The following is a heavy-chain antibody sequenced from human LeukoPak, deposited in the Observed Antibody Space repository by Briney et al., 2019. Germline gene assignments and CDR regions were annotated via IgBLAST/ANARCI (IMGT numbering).Heavy chain of an antibody. J-gene: IGHJ4*02. CDR3: ARGGLSIMGY. V-gene: IGHV3-48*01. CDR1: GITFSSYG. CDR2: ISSSGSTK. Sequence: QSGGSLRLSCGASGITFSSYGMNWVRQAPGKGLEWVSYISSSGSTKYYADSVKGRFTISRDNARNSLYLQMNSLRAEDTAVYFCARGGLSIMGYWGQGTLVTVSS. D-gene: IGHD2/OR15-2a*01.